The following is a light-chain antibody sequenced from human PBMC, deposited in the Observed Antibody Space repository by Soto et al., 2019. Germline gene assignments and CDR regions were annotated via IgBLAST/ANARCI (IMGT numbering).Light chain of an antibody. Sequence: EIVLTQSPGTLSLSPGERATLSCRASQTVTSSYLAWYQHKPGQAPRLLIYGASTRATGIPARFSGSGPGTDFTLTISSIEPEDFAVYYCQQRSNPLTFGGGTKVDIK. CDR2: GAS. J-gene: IGKJ4*01. CDR1: QTVTSSY. V-gene: IGKV3D-11*02. CDR3: QQRSNPLT.